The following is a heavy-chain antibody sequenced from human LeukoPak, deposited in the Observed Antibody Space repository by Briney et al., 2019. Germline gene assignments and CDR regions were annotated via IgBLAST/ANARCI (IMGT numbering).Heavy chain of an antibody. V-gene: IGHV3-7*03. CDR1: GFTISGHW. CDR3: ARLSSRDPLHY. CDR2: IKQDGSVK. J-gene: IGHJ4*02. Sequence: GGSLRLSCAASGFTISGHWMSWVRQAPGKGPEWLANIKQDGSVKNYVDSVKGRFTISRDNAENSLYLQMHSLRAEDTAVYYCARLSSRDPLHYWGQGTLVTVSS. D-gene: IGHD2-21*02.